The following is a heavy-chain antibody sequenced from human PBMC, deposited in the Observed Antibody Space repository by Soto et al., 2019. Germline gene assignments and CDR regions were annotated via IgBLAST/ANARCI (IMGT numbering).Heavy chain of an antibody. CDR2: ISSGGSFI. D-gene: IGHD3-22*01. Sequence: EVQLVESGGGLVKPGGSLRLSCATSGFTFSHYSINWVRQAPGKGLEWVASISSGGSFIYYADSVKGRFTVSRDNAENSLPLQMNSLRAEDTAVYYCARLNGNYYDSSGYYWYYYGMDVWGQGTTVIVSS. CDR1: GFTFSHYS. J-gene: IGHJ6*02. V-gene: IGHV3-21*01. CDR3: ARLNGNYYDSSGYYWYYYGMDV.